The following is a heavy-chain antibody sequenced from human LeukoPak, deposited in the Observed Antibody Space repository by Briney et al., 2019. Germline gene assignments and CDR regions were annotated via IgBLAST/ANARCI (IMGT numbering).Heavy chain of an antibody. Sequence: SETLSLTCTVSGASISSYYWSWIRQSVGKGLEWIGRIYSSGTTNYNSSLKSRVTMSVDTSQNQFSLKLSSVTAADTAVYYCATQHSGGYYNWFDPWGQGTLVTVSS. D-gene: IGHD3-22*01. CDR3: ATQHSGGYYNWFDP. V-gene: IGHV4-4*07. J-gene: IGHJ5*02. CDR1: GASISSYY. CDR2: IYSSGTT.